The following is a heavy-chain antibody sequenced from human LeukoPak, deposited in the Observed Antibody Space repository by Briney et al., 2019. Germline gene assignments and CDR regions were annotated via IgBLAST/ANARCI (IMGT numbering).Heavy chain of an antibody. V-gene: IGHV3-43*02. Sequence: GRSLRLSCAASGFTFSNYGMHWVRQAPGKGLEWVSLISGDGGSTYYADSVKGRFTISRDNSKNSLYLQMNSLRTEDTALYYCANLPAADAFDIWGQGTMVTVSS. D-gene: IGHD6-25*01. J-gene: IGHJ3*02. CDR3: ANLPAADAFDI. CDR1: GFTFSNYG. CDR2: ISGDGGST.